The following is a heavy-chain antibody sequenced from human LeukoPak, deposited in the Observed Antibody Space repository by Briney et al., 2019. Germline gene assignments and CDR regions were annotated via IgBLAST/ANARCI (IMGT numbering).Heavy chain of an antibody. J-gene: IGHJ4*02. CDR1: GXTFSNYG. V-gene: IGHV3-30*18. CDR2: ISYDGSNK. D-gene: IGHD5-18*01. Sequence: PGGSLRLSWAASGXTFSNYGVHWVRQAPGKGLEWVAVISYDGSNKYYADCVKGRFTISRDNSKNTLFLQINSLRAEDTAVYYCAKARYTYGTYYFDYWGQGTLVTVSS. CDR3: AKARYTYGTYYFDY.